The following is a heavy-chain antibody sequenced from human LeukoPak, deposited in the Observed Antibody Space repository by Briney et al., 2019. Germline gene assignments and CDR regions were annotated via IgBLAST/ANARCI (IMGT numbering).Heavy chain of an antibody. CDR1: GGSISSYY. CDR2: IYTSGST. D-gene: IGHD3-10*01. Sequence: SETLSLTCTFSGGSISSYYWSWIRQPAGKGLEWIGRIYTSGSTNYNPSLKSRVTMSVDTSKNQFSLKLSSVTAADTAVYYCARSMVRGVIINYYYGMDVWGQGTTVTVSS. V-gene: IGHV4-4*07. J-gene: IGHJ6*02. CDR3: ARSMVRGVIINYYYGMDV.